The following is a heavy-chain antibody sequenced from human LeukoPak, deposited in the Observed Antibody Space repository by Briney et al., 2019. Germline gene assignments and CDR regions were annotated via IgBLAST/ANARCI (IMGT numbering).Heavy chain of an antibody. D-gene: IGHD5-24*01. CDR3: ARDGEMATSQSLYYYYGMDV. CDR1: GFTFSSYG. Sequence: SGGSLRLSCAASGFTFSSYGMHWVRQAPGKGLEWVAVIWYDGSNKYYADSVKGRFTISRDNSKNTLYLQMNSLRAEDTTVYYCARDGEMATSQSLYYYYGMDVWGQGTTVTVSS. J-gene: IGHJ6*02. V-gene: IGHV3-33*01. CDR2: IWYDGSNK.